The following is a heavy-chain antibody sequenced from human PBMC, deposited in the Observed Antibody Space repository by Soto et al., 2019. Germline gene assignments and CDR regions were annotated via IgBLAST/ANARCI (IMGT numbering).Heavy chain of an antibody. V-gene: IGHV1-18*04. J-gene: IGHJ4*02. D-gene: IGHD6-6*01. CDR2: ISAYDGST. CDR3: ARDPASAYSTSSFDC. Sequence: ASVKVSCKASGYTFTTYGITWVRQAPGQGLEWMGWISAYDGSTNYAQKFQGRVAMTTDSSTNTAYMDLRSLRSDDTALYYCARDPASAYSTSSFDCWGQGSLVTVSS. CDR1: GYTFTTYG.